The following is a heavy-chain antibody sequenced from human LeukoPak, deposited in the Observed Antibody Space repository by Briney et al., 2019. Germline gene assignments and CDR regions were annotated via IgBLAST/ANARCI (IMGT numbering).Heavy chain of an antibody. J-gene: IGHJ3*02. CDR2: ISGSGGST. Sequence: PGGSLRLSCAASAFTFSSYAMSWVRQAPGKGLQLASPISGSGGSTYYADSVKRRFTIPRDNSKNTLYPQMNRLRAEDPAVYYCARERPYYYDSSGYYRRGAFDIWGQGTMVTVSS. CDR3: ARERPYYYDSSGYYRRGAFDI. V-gene: IGHV3-23*01. D-gene: IGHD3-22*01. CDR1: AFTFSSYA.